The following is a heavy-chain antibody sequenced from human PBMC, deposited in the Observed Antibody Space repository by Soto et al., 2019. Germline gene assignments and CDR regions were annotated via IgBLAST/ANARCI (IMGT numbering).Heavy chain of an antibody. Sequence: GGSLRLSCAVSGFSFGTYWMSWVRQAPGKGLEWLASIKEDGSERYYLDSAKGRFTISRDNAKDSLSLQMNSLRGEDTAFYYCARDVGPVTIFGEALSGYFDFWGQGTLVTVSS. CDR3: ARDVGPVTIFGEALSGYFDF. D-gene: IGHD3-3*01. J-gene: IGHJ4*02. CDR1: GFSFGTYW. CDR2: IKEDGSER. V-gene: IGHV3-7*03.